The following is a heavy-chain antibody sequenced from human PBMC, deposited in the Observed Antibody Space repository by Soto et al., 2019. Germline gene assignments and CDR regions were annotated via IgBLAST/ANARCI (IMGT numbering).Heavy chain of an antibody. CDR3: ARAPGIITRTARLDF. V-gene: IGHV4-61*08. CDR1: GDSVSSTGYY. Sequence: PSETLSLTCSVSGDSVSSTGYYWSWIRQPPGKGLEWIGYIYYTGSTNYNRSLRSRLTISVDTSKNQFSLNLSSVTAADTAVYSCARAPGIITRTARLDFWGPGALVTVSS. CDR2: IYYTGST. J-gene: IGHJ4*02. D-gene: IGHD1-7*01.